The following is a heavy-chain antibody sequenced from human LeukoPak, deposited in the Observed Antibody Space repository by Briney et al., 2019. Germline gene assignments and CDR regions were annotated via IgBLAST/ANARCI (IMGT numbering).Heavy chain of an antibody. V-gene: IGHV4-61*02. Sequence: PSQTLSLTCTVSGASISSGNYYWTWIRQPAGKGLEWIGRIHTSGSTNYNPSLKSRVAISIDTSKNQFCLNLNSVTAAETAIYYCARDRAGDSFDIWGQGAMVTVSA. J-gene: IGHJ3*02. D-gene: IGHD7-27*01. CDR1: GASISSGNYY. CDR2: IHTSGST. CDR3: ARDRAGDSFDI.